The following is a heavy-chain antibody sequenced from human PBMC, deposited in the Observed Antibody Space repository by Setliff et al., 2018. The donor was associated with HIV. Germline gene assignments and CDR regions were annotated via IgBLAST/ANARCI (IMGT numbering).Heavy chain of an antibody. CDR1: GFTFSDYY. D-gene: IGHD1-26*01. J-gene: IGHJ4*02. Sequence: GGSLRLSCAASGFTFSDYYMSWIRQAPGKGLEWVSYISSSGSTIYYAESVKGRFTISRDNAKSTLYLQMNSLSPDDTAVYYCVKDPREGAGYFDYWGQGTQVTVSS. CDR2: ISSSGSTI. V-gene: IGHV3-11*04. CDR3: VKDPREGAGYFDY.